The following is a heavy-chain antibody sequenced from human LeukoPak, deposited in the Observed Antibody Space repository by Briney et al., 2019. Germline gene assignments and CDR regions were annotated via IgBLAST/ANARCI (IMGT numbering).Heavy chain of an antibody. CDR2: IRYDGSNK. V-gene: IGHV3-30*02. CDR3: AKDCCSGSYSFFDY. D-gene: IGHD1-26*01. CDR1: GFTFSCYG. Sequence: GGSLRLSCTASGFTFSCYGMHWVCQAPGKWLEWVAFIRYDGSNKYYVDSVKGRFTISRDNSKISLYLQMNSLRAEDTAVYYCAKDCCSGSYSFFDYWGQGTLVTVSS. J-gene: IGHJ4*02.